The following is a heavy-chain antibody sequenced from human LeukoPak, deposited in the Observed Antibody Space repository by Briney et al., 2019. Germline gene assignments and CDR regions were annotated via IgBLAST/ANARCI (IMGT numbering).Heavy chain of an antibody. D-gene: IGHD2-2*03. V-gene: IGHV3-30*04. J-gene: IGHJ3*02. Sequence: GGSLRLSCVASGFTFSSSAMRWVRQAPDMGLEWVAVTSDDGNDKYYADSVKGRFTISRDNSKNMLYLQMNSLRTDDTATYYCATVDDLDAFGIWGQGTMVTVSS. CDR3: ATVDDLDAFGI. CDR1: GFTFSSSA. CDR2: TSDDGNDK.